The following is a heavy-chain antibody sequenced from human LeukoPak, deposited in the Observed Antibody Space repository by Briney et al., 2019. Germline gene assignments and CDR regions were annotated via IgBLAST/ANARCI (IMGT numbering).Heavy chain of an antibody. CDR2: IYYSGST. J-gene: IGHJ6*03. Sequence: SETLSLTCTVSGGSISSGGYYWSWIRQHPGKGLEWIGYIYYSGSTYYNPSLKSRVTISVDTSKNQFSLKLSSVTAADTAVYYCARSIVGATSHKTYYYYIDVWGKGTTVTVSS. CDR1: GGSISSGGYY. CDR3: ARSIVGATSHKTYYYYIDV. V-gene: IGHV4-31*03. D-gene: IGHD1-26*01.